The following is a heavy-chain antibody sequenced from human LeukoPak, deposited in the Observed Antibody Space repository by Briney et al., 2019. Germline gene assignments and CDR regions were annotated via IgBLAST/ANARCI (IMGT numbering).Heavy chain of an antibody. CDR1: GFPFSTYW. CDR3: ASSHDSSGND. Sequence: GGSLRLSCAASGFPFSTYWMAWVRQAPGKRLDRVANIRKDGGAKFYAASVKGRFIISRDNAKNSLYLQMNNLRDEDTAVYYCASSHDSSGNDWGQGTLVTV. V-gene: IGHV3-7*01. D-gene: IGHD3-22*01. J-gene: IGHJ4*02. CDR2: IRKDGGAK.